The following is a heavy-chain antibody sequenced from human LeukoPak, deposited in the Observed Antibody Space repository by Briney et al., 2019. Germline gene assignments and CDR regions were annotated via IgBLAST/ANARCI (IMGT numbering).Heavy chain of an antibody. CDR3: AKVGYSYGYTEFDY. CDR1: GFTFSSYG. Sequence: GGSLRLSCAASGFTFSSYGMHWVRQAPGKGLERVAVISYDGSNKYYADSVKGRFTISRDNSKNTLYLQMNSLRAEDTAVYYCAKVGYSYGYTEFDYWGQGTLVTVSS. V-gene: IGHV3-30*18. CDR2: ISYDGSNK. J-gene: IGHJ4*02. D-gene: IGHD5-18*01.